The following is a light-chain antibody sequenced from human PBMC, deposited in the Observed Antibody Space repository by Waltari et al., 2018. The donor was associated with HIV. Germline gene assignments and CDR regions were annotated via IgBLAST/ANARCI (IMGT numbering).Light chain of an antibody. CDR2: GNS. CDR1: SSNIGAGYD. CDR3: QSYDSSLSAPV. Sequence: QSVLTQPPSVSGAPGPRVTISCTGSSSNIGAGYDVHWYQPLPGTAANLLIDGNSNRPSEVPDRFSGSKSGTSASLAITGLQAEDEADYYCQSYDSSLSAPVFGGGTKLTVL. J-gene: IGLJ2*01. V-gene: IGLV1-40*01.